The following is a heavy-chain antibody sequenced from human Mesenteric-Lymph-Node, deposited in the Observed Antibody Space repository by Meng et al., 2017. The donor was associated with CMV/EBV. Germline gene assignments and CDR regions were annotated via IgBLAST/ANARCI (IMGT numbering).Heavy chain of an antibody. CDR2: INPILGIA. CDR3: ARIHCSGGSCYPNLDY. D-gene: IGHD2-15*01. CDR1: GGPFRSYS. V-gene: IGHV1-69*02. J-gene: IGHJ4*02. Sequence: SGGPFRSYSISWVRQAPGQGLECMGGINPILGIANYAQNFQGRVTITADKSTSTAYMELSSLRSEDTAVYYCARIHCSGGSCYPNLDYWGQGTLVTVSS.